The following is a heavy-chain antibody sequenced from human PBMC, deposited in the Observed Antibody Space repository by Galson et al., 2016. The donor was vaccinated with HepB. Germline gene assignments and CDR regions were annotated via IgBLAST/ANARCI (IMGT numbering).Heavy chain of an antibody. CDR1: GFSLTTDGMC. CDR3: ARSTLTTATSYPVDI. J-gene: IGHJ3*02. CDR2: IDWDDDK. Sequence: PALVKPTQTLTLTCTFSGFSLTTDGMCVSWIRQPPGKPLEWLALIDWDDDKYYSPSLQTRLTISKDTSKNQVVLTMTTLDPVDTAAYYCARSTLTTATSYPVDIWGQGTVVTVSS. D-gene: IGHD4-17*01. V-gene: IGHV2-70*01.